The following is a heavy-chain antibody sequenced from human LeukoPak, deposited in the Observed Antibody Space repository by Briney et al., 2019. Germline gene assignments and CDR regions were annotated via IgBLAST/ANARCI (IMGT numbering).Heavy chain of an antibody. V-gene: IGHV4-34*01. CDR3: AREFSGDYYDSSGYYPFDY. J-gene: IGHJ4*02. D-gene: IGHD3-22*01. CDR2: INHSGST. CDR1: GGSFSGYY. Sequence: SETLSLTCAVYGGSFSGYYWSWIRQPPGKGLEWIGEINHSGSTNYNPSLKSRVTISVDTSKNQFSLKLSSVTAADTAVYYCAREFSGDYYDSSGYYPFDYWGQGTLVTVSS.